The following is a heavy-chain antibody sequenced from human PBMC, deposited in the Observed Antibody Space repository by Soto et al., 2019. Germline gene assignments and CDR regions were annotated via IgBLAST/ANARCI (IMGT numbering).Heavy chain of an antibody. Sequence: GGSLRLSCAASGFTFSSYGMHWVRQAPGKGLEWVAVIWYDGSNKYYADSVKGRFTISRDNSKNTLYLQMNSLRAEDTAVYYCAREWYSSHFDYWGQGTLVTVSS. V-gene: IGHV3-33*01. CDR3: AREWYSSHFDY. J-gene: IGHJ4*02. D-gene: IGHD6-13*01. CDR2: IWYDGSNK. CDR1: GFTFSSYG.